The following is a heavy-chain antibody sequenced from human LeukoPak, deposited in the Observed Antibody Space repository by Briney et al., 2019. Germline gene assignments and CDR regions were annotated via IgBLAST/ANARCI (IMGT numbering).Heavy chain of an antibody. CDR3: ARSGCSSTSCYPYNNWFDP. CDR2: IIPIFGIA. CDR1: GGAFSSYA. V-gene: IGHV1-69*04. J-gene: IGHJ5*02. D-gene: IGHD2-2*01. Sequence: ASVKVSCKASGGAFSSYAISWVRQAPGQGLEWMGRIIPIFGIANYAQKFQGRVTITADKSTSTAYMELSSLRSADTAVYYCARSGCSSTSCYPYNNWFDPWGQGTLVTVSS.